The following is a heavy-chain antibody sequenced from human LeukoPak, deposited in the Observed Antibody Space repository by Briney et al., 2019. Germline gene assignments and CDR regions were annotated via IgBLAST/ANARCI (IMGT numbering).Heavy chain of an antibody. D-gene: IGHD6-6*01. CDR2: ISSSSRTT. CDR3: AGISYSGTWPVGY. V-gene: IGHV3-48*01. Sequence: GGSLRLSCEASGFTFSSYSMNWVRQAPGKGLEWVSYISSSSRTTYYADSVKGRFTISRDNSKNTIYLQMNTLITEDTALYYCAGISYSGTWPVGYWGQGTLVTVTA. J-gene: IGHJ4*02. CDR1: GFTFSSYS.